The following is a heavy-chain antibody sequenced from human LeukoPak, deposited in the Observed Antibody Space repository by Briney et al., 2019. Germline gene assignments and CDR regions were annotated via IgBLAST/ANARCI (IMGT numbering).Heavy chain of an antibody. CDR2: INHSGST. CDR1: GGSFSDYD. Sequence: SETLSLTCAVYGGSFSDYDWSWIRQPPGKGLEWIGEINHSGSTNYNPSLKSRVTISVDTSKNQFSLKLSSVTAADTAVYYCARGAAAAGKEDYFDYWGQGTLVTVSS. CDR3: ARGAAAAGKEDYFDY. J-gene: IGHJ4*02. D-gene: IGHD6-13*01. V-gene: IGHV4-34*01.